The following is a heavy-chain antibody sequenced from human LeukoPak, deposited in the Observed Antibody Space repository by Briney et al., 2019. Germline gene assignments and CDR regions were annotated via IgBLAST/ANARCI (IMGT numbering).Heavy chain of an antibody. CDR1: GFTFSSYA. J-gene: IGHJ6*02. Sequence: GGSLRLSCAASGFTFSSYAMHWVRQAPGKGLEWAAVISYDGGNKYYADSVRGRFTISRDNSKKTLYLQMDSLRGEDTAVYYCAKVTVAVADNHKYYGMDVWGQGTTVTVSS. V-gene: IGHV3-30*18. CDR3: AKVTVAVADNHKYYGMDV. D-gene: IGHD6-19*01. CDR2: ISYDGGNK.